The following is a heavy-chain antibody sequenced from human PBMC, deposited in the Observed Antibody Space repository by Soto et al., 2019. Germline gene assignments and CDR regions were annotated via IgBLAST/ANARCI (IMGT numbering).Heavy chain of an antibody. V-gene: IGHV3-23*01. CDR2: ISGSGGST. CDR3: ARPNRYYYDSSGCFDY. CDR1: GFTFSSYA. D-gene: IGHD3-22*01. J-gene: IGHJ4*02. Sequence: PGGSLRLSCAASGFTFSSYAMSWVRQAPGKGLEWVSAISGSGGSTYYADSVKGRFTISRDNSKNTLYLQMNSLRAEDTAVYYCARPNRYYYDSSGCFDYWGQGTLVTVSS.